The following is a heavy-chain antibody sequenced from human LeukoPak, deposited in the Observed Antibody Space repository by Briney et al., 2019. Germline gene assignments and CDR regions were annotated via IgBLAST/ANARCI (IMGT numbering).Heavy chain of an antibody. Sequence: PGRSLRLSCAASGFTSSSYAMHWVRQAPGKGLEWVAVISYDGSNKYYADSVKGRFTISRDNSKNTLYLQMNRLSAEDTAVYYCARGSPAGSSRPDYWGQGTLVTVSS. CDR3: ARGSPAGSSRPDY. CDR1: GFTSSSYA. V-gene: IGHV3-30*04. J-gene: IGHJ4*02. D-gene: IGHD6-13*01. CDR2: ISYDGSNK.